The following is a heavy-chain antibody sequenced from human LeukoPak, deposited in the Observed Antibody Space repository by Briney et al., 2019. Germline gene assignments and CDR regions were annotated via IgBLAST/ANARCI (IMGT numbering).Heavy chain of an antibody. J-gene: IGHJ4*02. CDR1: GFTFSSYA. CDR3: AKDQSGIAAAGTFDY. CDR2: ISGSGGRT. V-gene: IGHV3-23*01. Sequence: GGSLRLSCAASGFTFSSYAMSWVRQAPGKGLEWVSAISGSGGRTNYAESVKGRVTISRHNSKNTLYLQMNSLRADDTAVYYCAKDQSGIAAAGTFDYWGQGTLVTVSS. D-gene: IGHD6-13*01.